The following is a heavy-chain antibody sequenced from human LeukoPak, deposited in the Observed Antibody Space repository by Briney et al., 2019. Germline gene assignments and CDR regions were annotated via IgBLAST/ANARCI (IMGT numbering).Heavy chain of an antibody. CDR3: AKVLRFLEWSDYGMDV. CDR1: GFTFSDYY. V-gene: IGHV3-11*01. J-gene: IGHJ6*02. D-gene: IGHD3-3*01. Sequence: GGSLRLSCAASGFTFSDYYMSWIRQAPGKGLEWVSYISSSGSTTYYADSVKGRFTISRDNSKNTLYLQMNSLRAEDTAVYYCAKVLRFLEWSDYGMDVWGQGTTVTVSS. CDR2: ISSSGSTT.